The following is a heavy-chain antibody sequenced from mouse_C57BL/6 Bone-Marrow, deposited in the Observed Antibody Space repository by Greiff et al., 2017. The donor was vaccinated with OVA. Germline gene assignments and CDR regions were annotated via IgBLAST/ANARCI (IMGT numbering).Heavy chain of an antibody. CDR1: GFTFSDAW. Sequence: EVKVEESGGGLVQPGGSMKLSCAASGFTFSDAWMDWVRQSPEKGLEWVAEIRNKANNHATYYAESVKGRFTISRDDSKSSVYLQMNSLRAEDTGIYYGTRDSNYVGYFDVWGTGTTVTVSS. CDR2: IRNKANNHAT. CDR3: TRDSNYVGYFDV. J-gene: IGHJ1*03. V-gene: IGHV6-6*01. D-gene: IGHD2-5*01.